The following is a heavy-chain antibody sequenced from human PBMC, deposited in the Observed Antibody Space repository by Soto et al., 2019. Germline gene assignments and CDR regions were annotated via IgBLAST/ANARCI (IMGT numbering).Heavy chain of an antibody. CDR1: GVSMNSGGYY. J-gene: IGHJ3*02. V-gene: IGHV4-31*03. Sequence: QVQLQESGPGLVKPSQTLSLTCSVSGVSMNSGGYYWSWIRHDPGKGLEWIGYIYYTGHTFYNPSLKSRVAMSLDTSKNQFSLKLSSVTAADTAVYYCARGSQLEREALDIWGQGTMVTVSS. CDR3: ARGSQLEREALDI. D-gene: IGHD1-1*01. CDR2: IYYTGHT.